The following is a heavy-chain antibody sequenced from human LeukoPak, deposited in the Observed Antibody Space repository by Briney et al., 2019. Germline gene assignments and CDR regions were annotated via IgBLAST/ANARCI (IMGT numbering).Heavy chain of an antibody. J-gene: IGHJ6*03. D-gene: IGHD3-9*01. CDR2: IRYDGSNK. V-gene: IGHV3-30*02. CDR3: AKDPQILTGYGMDV. Sequence: GGSLRLSCAASGFTFSNSGMHWVRQAPGKGLEWVAFIRYDGSNKYYADSVKGRFTISRYNSKNTLYLQMNSLRAEDTAVYYCAKDPQILTGYGMDVWGKGTTVTVSS. CDR1: GFTFSNSG.